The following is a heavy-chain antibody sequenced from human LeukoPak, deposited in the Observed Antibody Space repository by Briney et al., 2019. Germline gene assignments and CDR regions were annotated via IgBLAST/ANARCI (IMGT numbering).Heavy chain of an antibody. V-gene: IGHV1-69*13. D-gene: IGHD6-25*01. Sequence: SVKVSCKASGGTFSSYAFSWVRQAPGQGLEWMGGIIPIFDATNYAQKFQGRVTITSDESTSTAYMELSSLRSEDTAVYYCARDLKYSSAPDVDKTFDPWGQGTLVTVSS. CDR2: IIPIFDAT. CDR3: ARDLKYSSAPDVDKTFDP. J-gene: IGHJ5*02. CDR1: GGTFSSYA.